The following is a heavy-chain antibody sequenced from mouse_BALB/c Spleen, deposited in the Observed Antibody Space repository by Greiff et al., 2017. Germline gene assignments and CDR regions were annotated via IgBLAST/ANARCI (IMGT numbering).Heavy chain of an antibody. V-gene: IGHV2-6-2*01. D-gene: IGHD2-1*01. J-gene: IGHJ4*01. CDR3: ARHYGKPYYAMDY. Sequence: VQLQESGPDLVAPSQSLSITCTVSGFSLTSYGVHWVRQPPGKGLEWLVVIWSDGSTTYNSALKSRLSISKDNSKSQVFLKMNSLQTDDTAMYYCARHYGKPYYAMDYWGQGTSVTVSS. CDR1: GFSLTSYG. CDR2: IWSDGST.